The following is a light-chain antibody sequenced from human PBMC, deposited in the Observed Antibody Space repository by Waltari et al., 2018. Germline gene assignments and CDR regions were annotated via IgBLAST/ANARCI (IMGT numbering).Light chain of an antibody. CDR2: EVS. V-gene: IGLV2-14*01. Sequence: QSALTQPASVSGSPGQSITISCTGTSSDIGGYNYVSWYQHHPGKAPKLIIYEVSNRPAGVSKRFSGAKSGNTASLTISGLQAEDEADYYCSSYTSNSRVFVAGTKLTVL. CDR3: SSYTSNSRV. CDR1: SSDIGGYNY. J-gene: IGLJ3*02.